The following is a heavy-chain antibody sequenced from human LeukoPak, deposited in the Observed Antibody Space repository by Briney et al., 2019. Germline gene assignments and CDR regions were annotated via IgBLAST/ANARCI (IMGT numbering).Heavy chain of an antibody. D-gene: IGHD2-21*02. CDR3: AYCGGDAYYYYYYMDV. CDR2: IIPSFGTA. CDR1: GGTFSSYA. Sequence: GASVKVSCKASGGTFSSYAISWVRQAPGQGLEWMGGIIPSFGTANYAQKFQGRVTITADESTSTAYMELSSLRSEDTAVYYCAYCGGDAYYYYYYMDVWGKGTTVTISS. J-gene: IGHJ6*03. V-gene: IGHV1-69*01.